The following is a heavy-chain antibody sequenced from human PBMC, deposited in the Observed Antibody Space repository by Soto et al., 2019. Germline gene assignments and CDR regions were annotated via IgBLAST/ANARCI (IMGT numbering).Heavy chain of an antibody. Sequence: QVQLVESGGGVVQPGRSLRLSCAASGFTFSSYGMHWVRQAPGKGLEWVAVISYDGSNKYYADSVKGRFTISRDNSKNTLYLQMNSLRAEDTAAYYCAKDFDEDIVVVVAATLAYWGQGTLVTVSS. J-gene: IGHJ4*02. CDR2: ISYDGSNK. V-gene: IGHV3-30*18. D-gene: IGHD2-15*01. CDR3: AKDFDEDIVVVVAATLAY. CDR1: GFTFSSYG.